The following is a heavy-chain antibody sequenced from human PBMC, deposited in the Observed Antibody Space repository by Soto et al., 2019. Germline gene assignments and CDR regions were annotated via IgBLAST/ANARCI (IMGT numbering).Heavy chain of an antibody. CDR2: INPNSGAT. J-gene: IGHJ6*02. Sequence: QVQLVQSRAEVKKPGASVNVSCKASGYTFTDYYIYWLRQAPGHGLEWMGWINPNSGATNYAHNFQGRVTMTRDTSIRAAYMELSRLSSDDTAVYYGAKDQGGYMVSGMDVWGQGTTVTVSS. D-gene: IGHD2-2*02. V-gene: IGHV1-2*02. CDR1: GYTFTDYY. CDR3: AKDQGGYMVSGMDV.